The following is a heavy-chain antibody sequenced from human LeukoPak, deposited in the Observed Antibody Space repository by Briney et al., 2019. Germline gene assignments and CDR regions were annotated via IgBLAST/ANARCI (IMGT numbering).Heavy chain of an antibody. D-gene: IGHD2-2*01. CDR3: SINRVVVTHFDY. J-gene: IGHJ4*02. CDR1: GFTFSSYA. Sequence: GGSLRLSCGASGFTFSSYAMSWVRQAPGKGLEWVSAISGNGGSTYYADSVKGRFTISRDNSKNTLYLQMNSLRGEDTAVYYCSINRVVVTHFDYWGQGTLVTVSS. CDR2: ISGNGGST. V-gene: IGHV3-23*01.